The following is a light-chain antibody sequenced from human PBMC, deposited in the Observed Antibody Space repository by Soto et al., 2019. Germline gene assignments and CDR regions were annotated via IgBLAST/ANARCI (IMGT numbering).Light chain of an antibody. Sequence: QSVLTQPPSVSAAPGQKVSISCSGSSSNIGNNYVSWYQQLPGAAPKLLMYETSKRPSGIPDRISGSKSGTSATLGITGLLTGDEADYYCGTWDSSLNAWVFGGGTKLTVL. CDR1: SSNIGNNY. V-gene: IGLV1-51*02. CDR3: GTWDSSLNAWV. CDR2: ETS. J-gene: IGLJ3*02.